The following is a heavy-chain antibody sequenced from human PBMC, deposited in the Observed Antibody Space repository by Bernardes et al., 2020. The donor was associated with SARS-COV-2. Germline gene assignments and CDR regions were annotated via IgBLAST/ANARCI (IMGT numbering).Heavy chain of an antibody. V-gene: IGHV1-8*01. J-gene: IGHJ4*02. D-gene: IGHD3-22*01. CDR1: GYTFTSYD. Sequence: ASVKVSCKASGYTFTSYDINWVRQATGQGLEWMGWINPNSGNTGYAQKFQGRVTMTRNTSISTAYMELSSLRSEDTAVYYCARPADDSSGYYLLYYFDYWGQGTLVTVSS. CDR3: ARPADDSSGYYLLYYFDY. CDR2: INPNSGNT.